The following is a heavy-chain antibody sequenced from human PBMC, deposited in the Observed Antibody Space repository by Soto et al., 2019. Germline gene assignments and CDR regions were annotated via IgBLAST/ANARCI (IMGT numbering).Heavy chain of an antibody. J-gene: IGHJ4*02. CDR1: GYTFTSYA. D-gene: IGHD1-26*01. Sequence: ASVKVSCKASGYTFTSYAMHWVRQAPGQRLEWMGWINAGNGNTKYSQKFQGRVTITRDTSASTAYMELSSLRSEDTAVYYCARDPGDSGSYSRGNYFDYWGQGTLVTVSS. V-gene: IGHV1-3*01. CDR3: ARDPGDSGSYSRGNYFDY. CDR2: INAGNGNT.